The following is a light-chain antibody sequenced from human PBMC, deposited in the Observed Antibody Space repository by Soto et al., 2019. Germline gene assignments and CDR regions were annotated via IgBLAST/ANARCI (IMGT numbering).Light chain of an antibody. CDR1: TSDIAGYNY. J-gene: IGLJ3*02. Sequence: QSVLAQPASVSESPGQSIPISFSGTTSDIAGYNYVSWYQQHPGKAPKLLIYEVTSRASGVSNRYSGSKSGNTAYLTISGLQAEDEADYYCSSYISSNIRVFGGGTQLTVL. V-gene: IGLV2-14*01. CDR2: EVT. CDR3: SSYISSNIRV.